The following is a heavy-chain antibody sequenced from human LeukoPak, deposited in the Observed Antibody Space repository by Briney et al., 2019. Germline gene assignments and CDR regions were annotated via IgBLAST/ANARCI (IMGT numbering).Heavy chain of an antibody. CDR3: ARELERGFDY. CDR2: ISYDGSNK. CDR1: GFTFSSYA. J-gene: IGHJ4*02. D-gene: IGHD1-1*01. V-gene: IGHV3-30*04. Sequence: GSLRLSCAASGFTFSSYAMHWVRQAPGKGLEWVAVISYDGSNKYYADSVKGRFTISRDNSKNTLYLQMNSLRAEDTAVYYCARELERGFDYWGQGTLVTVSA.